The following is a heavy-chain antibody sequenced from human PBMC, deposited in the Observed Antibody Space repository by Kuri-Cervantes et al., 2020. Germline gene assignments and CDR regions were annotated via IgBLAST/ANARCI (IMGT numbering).Heavy chain of an antibody. V-gene: IGHV3-23*01. J-gene: IGHJ3*02. CDR1: GFTFSSYA. CDR3: ARWEGDAFDI. CDR2: ISGSGGST. Sequence: GESLKISCAASGFTFSSYAMSWVRQAPGKGLEWVPAISGSGGSTYCADSVKGRFTISRDNSKNTLYLQMNSLRAEDTAVYYCARWEGDAFDIWGQGTMVTVSS. D-gene: IGHD1-26*01.